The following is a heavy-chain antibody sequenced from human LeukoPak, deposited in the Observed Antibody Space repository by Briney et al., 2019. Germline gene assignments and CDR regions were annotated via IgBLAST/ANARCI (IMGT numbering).Heavy chain of an antibody. CDR2: IIPIFGTA. CDR3: AGRTYCGGDCYSSFDY. V-gene: IGHV1-69*01. Sequence: ASVKASCKASGGTFSSYAISWVRQAPGQGLEWMGGIIPIFGTANYAQKFQGRVTITADESTSTAYMELSSLRSEDTAVYYCAGRTYCGGDCYSSFDYWGQGTLVTVSS. D-gene: IGHD2-21*02. CDR1: GGTFSSYA. J-gene: IGHJ4*02.